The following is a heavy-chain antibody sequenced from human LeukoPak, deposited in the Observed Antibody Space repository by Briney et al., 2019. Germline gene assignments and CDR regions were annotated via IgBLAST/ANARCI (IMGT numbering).Heavy chain of an antibody. CDR2: ISGPAGSW. J-gene: IGHJ4*02. V-gene: IGHV3-23*01. CDR1: GFTFSSYA. CDR3: AKKVGLVSAPLYYFDV. Sequence: GGSLRLSCAASGFTFSSYAMSWVRQAPGKGLEWVSAISGPAGSWDYADSVKGRFTISRDNSKNTLLLQMNSLRADDTAIYYCAKKVGLVSAPLYYFDVWGQGTLVTVPS. D-gene: IGHD5/OR15-5a*01.